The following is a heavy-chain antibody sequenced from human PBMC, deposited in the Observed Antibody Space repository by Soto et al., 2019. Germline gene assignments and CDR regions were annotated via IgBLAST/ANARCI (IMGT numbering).Heavy chain of an antibody. Sequence: QVQLVQSGAEVKKPGASVKVSCKASGYTFTNYGLIWVRQAPGQGLEWMGWISSYNGDTNYAQKLQDRVTMTTHTSTSTAYMELRSLRSDDTAVYYCARVDRGAFDTWGQGTMVTVSS. D-gene: IGHD3-10*01. V-gene: IGHV1-18*04. CDR2: ISSYNGDT. CDR1: GYTFTNYG. CDR3: ARVDRGAFDT. J-gene: IGHJ3*02.